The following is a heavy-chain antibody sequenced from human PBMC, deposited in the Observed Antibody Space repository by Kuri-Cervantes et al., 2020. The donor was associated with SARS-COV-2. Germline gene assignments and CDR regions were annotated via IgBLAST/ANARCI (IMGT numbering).Heavy chain of an antibody. Sequence: GGSLRLSCAASGFTFSSYAMHWVRQAPGKGLEWVGFIRSKAYGGTTEYAASVKGRFTISRDDSKSIAYLQMNSLKTEDTAVYYCTWTDSSGYYFDFDYWGQGTLVTVSS. CDR2: IRSKAYGGTT. J-gene: IGHJ4*02. CDR3: TWTDSSGYYFDFDY. D-gene: IGHD3-22*01. V-gene: IGHV3-49*04. CDR1: GFTFSSYA.